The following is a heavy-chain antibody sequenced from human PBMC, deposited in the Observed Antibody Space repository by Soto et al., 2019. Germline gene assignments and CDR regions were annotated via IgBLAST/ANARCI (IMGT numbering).Heavy chain of an antibody. CDR1: GFSLSPSGVG. J-gene: IGHJ4*02. Sequence: QITLKESGPTLVKPTQTLTLTCTFSGFSLSPSGVGVRWIRQPPGKALEWLALIYWDDDKRYSPSLKSRLTINKDPAKNPVVLTMTNMDPVDTATYYCAHRRRGSYFDYWGQGTLVTVAA. CDR3: AHRRRGSYFDY. V-gene: IGHV2-5*02. CDR2: IYWDDDK. D-gene: IGHD3-16*01.